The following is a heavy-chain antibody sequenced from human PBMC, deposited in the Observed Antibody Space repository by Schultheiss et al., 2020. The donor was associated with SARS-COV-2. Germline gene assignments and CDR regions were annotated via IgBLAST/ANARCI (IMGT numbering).Heavy chain of an antibody. Sequence: GGSLRLSCAASGFTFSSYAMSWVRQAPGKGLEWVSYISSSGSTIYYADSVKGRFTISRDNAKNSLYLQMNSLRAEDTAVYYCARVPAGTTRGYYYYYYMDVWGKGTTVTVSS. CDR2: ISSSGSTI. J-gene: IGHJ6*03. D-gene: IGHD1-7*01. CDR3: ARVPAGTTRGYYYYYYMDV. CDR1: GFTFSSYA. V-gene: IGHV3-48*04.